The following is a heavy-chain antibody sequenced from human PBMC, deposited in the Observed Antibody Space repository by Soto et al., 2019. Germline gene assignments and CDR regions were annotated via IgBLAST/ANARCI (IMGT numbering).Heavy chain of an antibody. CDR2: IIPIFGTA. CDR3: ARYCSSTSCPYYYYYGMDV. J-gene: IGHJ6*02. CDR1: GGTFSSYA. V-gene: IGHV1-69*01. D-gene: IGHD2-2*01. Sequence: QVQLVQSGAEVKKPGSSVKVSCKASGGTFSSYAISWVRQAPGQGHGWMGGIIPIFGTANYAQKFQGRVTITADESTGTAYMEMSSLRSEDTAVYYCARYCSSTSCPYYYYYGMDVWGQGTTVTVSS.